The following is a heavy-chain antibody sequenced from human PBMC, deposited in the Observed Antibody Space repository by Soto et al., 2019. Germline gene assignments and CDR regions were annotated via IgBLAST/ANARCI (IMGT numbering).Heavy chain of an antibody. CDR1: GDFISNFY. J-gene: IGHJ2*01. CDR2: ISASGRS. CDR3: ARGMGRYFDL. D-gene: IGHD2-8*01. V-gene: IGHV4-4*07. Sequence: QVQLQESGPGLVKPSETLSLTCTVSGDFISNFYWSWIRQPAVKGLQSLGRISASGRSNYNPNLHRRVAMSLDPSKNQYALRLTSLSAADTAVYFCARGMGRYFDLWGRGTLVTVFS.